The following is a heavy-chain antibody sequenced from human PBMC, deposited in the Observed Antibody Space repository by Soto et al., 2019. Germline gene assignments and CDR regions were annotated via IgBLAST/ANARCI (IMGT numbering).Heavy chain of an antibody. V-gene: IGHV3-33*01. CDR2: MRSDGSNK. Sequence: PGGSLRLSCEACGWSFSNCDMYWVRQGPGKGLEWVALMRSDGSNKYYVDSVKGRFTISRDNSKNMLFLQMDSLRADDTAVYYCARPHTSSAISMPQTFHHWGPGTQVTVSS. D-gene: IGHD2-2*01. J-gene: IGHJ1*01. CDR3: ARPHTSSAISMPQTFHH. CDR1: GWSFSNCD.